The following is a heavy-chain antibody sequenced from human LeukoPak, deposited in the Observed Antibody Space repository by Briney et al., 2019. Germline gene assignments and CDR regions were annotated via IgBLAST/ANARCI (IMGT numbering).Heavy chain of an antibody. CDR2: ISSTSSTI. J-gene: IGHJ5*02. CDR3: ARSAGGSYYDWFDP. D-gene: IGHD1-26*01. Sequence: GGSLRLSCAASGFTFSSYGMHWVRQAPGKGLEWLSYISSTSSTIYYADSVKGRFITSRDNAKNSLYLQMNSLRDEDTAVYYCARSAGGSYYDWFDPWGQGTLVTVSS. V-gene: IGHV3-48*02. CDR1: GFTFSSYG.